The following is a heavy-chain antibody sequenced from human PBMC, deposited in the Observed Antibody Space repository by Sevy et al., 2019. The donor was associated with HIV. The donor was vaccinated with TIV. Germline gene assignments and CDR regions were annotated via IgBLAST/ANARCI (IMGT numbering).Heavy chain of an antibody. D-gene: IGHD1-1*01. CDR2: IYYSGNT. CDR3: ARQIRQGLWAFDI. CDR1: GGSISTIGYF. J-gene: IGHJ3*02. V-gene: IGHV4-39*01. Sequence: SENLSLTCTVSGGSISTIGYFWGWIRQPPGKELEWIGSIYYSGNTYYNSSLKSRVTISVDTSRNQFSLNLSSVTAADTAVYYCARQIRQGLWAFDIWGHGTMVTVSS.